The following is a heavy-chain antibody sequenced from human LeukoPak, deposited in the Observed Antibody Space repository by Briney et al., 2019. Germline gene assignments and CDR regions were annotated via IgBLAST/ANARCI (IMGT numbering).Heavy chain of an antibody. J-gene: IGHJ4*02. D-gene: IGHD3-9*01. CDR3: ARDPEPLYDILTGYSDY. Sequence: ASVKVSCKASGYTFTGYYMHWVRQAPGQGLEWMGWINPHSGGTNYAQKFQGRVTMTRDTSISTAYMELSRLRSDDTAVYYCARDPEPLYDILTGYSDYWGQGTLVTVSS. V-gene: IGHV1-2*02. CDR2: INPHSGGT. CDR1: GYTFTGYY.